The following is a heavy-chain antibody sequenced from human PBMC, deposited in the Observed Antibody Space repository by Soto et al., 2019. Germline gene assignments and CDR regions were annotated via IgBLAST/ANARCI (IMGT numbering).Heavy chain of an antibody. CDR2: IYYRGTT. V-gene: IGHV4-31*03. CDR1: GDSISSGAHY. J-gene: IGHJ6*03. Sequence: QVQLQVSGPGLVKPSQTLSLTCTVSGDSISSGAHYWSWIRQHPGKGLEWIGHIYYRGTTYYNPSLKSRVAISVDTSTNQFSLKMNSVTAADTAVYNCATTMTAGRVTMPRGGDTNSFNDYMDVWGKGTTVTVSS. D-gene: IGHD3-10*01. CDR3: ATTMTAGRVTMPRGGDTNSFNDYMDV.